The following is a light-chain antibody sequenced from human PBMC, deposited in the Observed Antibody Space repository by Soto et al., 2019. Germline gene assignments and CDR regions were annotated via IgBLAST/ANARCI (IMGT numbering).Light chain of an antibody. CDR2: AAS. J-gene: IGKJ4*01. Sequence: DIQLTQSPSFLSASVGDRVTITCRASQGINDYLAWYQQKPGKAPKLLIYAASTLQSEVPSRFSGSASGTEFTLTISSLQPKDFATYYCQQFNTYPLTVGGGTKVEVK. CDR3: QQFNTYPLT. V-gene: IGKV1-9*01. CDR1: QGINDY.